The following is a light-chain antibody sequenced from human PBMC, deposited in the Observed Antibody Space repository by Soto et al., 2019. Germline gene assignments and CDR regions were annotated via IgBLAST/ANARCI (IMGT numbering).Light chain of an antibody. Sequence: DIPMTQSPSSLSASVGDRVTITCRASQNIRNYLNWYQQRPGKTPNLLVYAASNLRGGVPSRFSGSGSGTVFTLTINSLQPADFATYYSQQMHSTSSYTFGQGTRVDIK. CDR2: AAS. CDR1: QNIRNY. J-gene: IGKJ2*01. V-gene: IGKV1-39*01. CDR3: QQMHSTSSYT.